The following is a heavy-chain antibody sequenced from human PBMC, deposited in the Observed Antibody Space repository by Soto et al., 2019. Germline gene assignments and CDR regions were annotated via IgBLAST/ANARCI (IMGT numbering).Heavy chain of an antibody. V-gene: IGHV3-66*01. CDR2: IYSGGST. J-gene: IGHJ5*02. Sequence: GGSLRLSCAASGFTVSSNYMSWVRQAPGKGLEWVSVIYSGGSTYYADSVKGRFTISRDNSKNTLYLQMNSLRAEDMAVYYCASLLGNGEALHGAPWGQGTLVTVSS. CDR1: GFTVSSNY. CDR3: ASLLGNGEALHGAP. D-gene: IGHD1-26*01.